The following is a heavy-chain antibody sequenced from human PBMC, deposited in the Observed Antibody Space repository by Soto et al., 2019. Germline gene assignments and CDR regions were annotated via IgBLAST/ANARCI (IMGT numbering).Heavy chain of an antibody. V-gene: IGHV3-48*04. J-gene: IGHJ4*02. D-gene: IGHD6-19*01. CDR2: ISSSSSTI. CDR3: ARDGTGWASYFDY. CDR1: GFTFSTYS. Sequence: PSETLSLSCAASGFTFSTYSMNWVRQAPGKGLEWVSYISSSSSTIFYADSVRGRFTISRDNAKNSLFLQMNSLRVEDTAVYYCARDGTGWASYFDYWGQGTLVTVS.